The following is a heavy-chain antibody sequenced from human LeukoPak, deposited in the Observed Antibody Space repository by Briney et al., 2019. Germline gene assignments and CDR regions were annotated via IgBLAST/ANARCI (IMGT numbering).Heavy chain of an antibody. CDR3: ARATVPAAIPYYYYMDV. V-gene: IGHV1-69*05. J-gene: IGHJ6*03. D-gene: IGHD2-2*01. CDR1: GGTLSSYA. CDR2: IIPIFGTA. Sequence: SVKVSCKASGGTLSSYAISWVRQAPGQGLEWMGGIIPIFGTANYAQKFQGRVTITTDESTSTAYMELSSLRSEDTAVYYCARATVPAAIPYYYYMDVWGKGTTVSVSS.